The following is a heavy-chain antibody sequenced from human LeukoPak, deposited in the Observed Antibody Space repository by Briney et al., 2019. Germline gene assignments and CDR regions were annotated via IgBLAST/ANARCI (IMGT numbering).Heavy chain of an antibody. Sequence: SQTLSLTCTVSGGSISSGDYYWSWIRQPPGKGREWIGYIYYSGSTYYNPSLKSRVTISVDTSKNQFSLKLSSVTAADTAVYYCARDYYDSSGYYYIPFDYWGQGTLVTVSS. J-gene: IGHJ4*02. CDR3: ARDYYDSSGYYYIPFDY. V-gene: IGHV4-30-4*08. CDR1: GGSISSGDYY. D-gene: IGHD3-22*01. CDR2: IYYSGST.